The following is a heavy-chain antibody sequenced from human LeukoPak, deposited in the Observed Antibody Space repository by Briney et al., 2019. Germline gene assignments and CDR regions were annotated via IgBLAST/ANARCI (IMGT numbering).Heavy chain of an antibody. CDR2: ISGSGGST. V-gene: IGHV3-23*01. CDR3: ARDPDDYGGNGVAFDI. D-gene: IGHD4-23*01. Sequence: GGSLRLSCAASGFTFSSYGMSWVRQAPGKGLEWVSAISGSGGSTYYADSVKGRFTISRDNSKNTLYLQMNSLRAEDTAVYYCARDPDDYGGNGVAFDIWGQGTMVTVSS. CDR1: GFTFSSYG. J-gene: IGHJ3*02.